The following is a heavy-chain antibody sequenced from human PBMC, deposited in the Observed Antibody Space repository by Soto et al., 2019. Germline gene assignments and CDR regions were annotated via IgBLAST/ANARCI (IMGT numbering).Heavy chain of an antibody. CDR3: SRESDIVATNPTYDY. CDR2: ISYDGSNK. Sequence: GGSLRLSCAASGFTFSSYAMHWVRQAPGKGLEWVAVISYDGSNKYYADSVKGRFTISRDNSKNTLYLQMNSLRAEDTAVYYCSRESDIVATNPTYDYWSQGTLVTLSS. J-gene: IGHJ4*02. CDR1: GFTFSSYA. D-gene: IGHD5-12*01. V-gene: IGHV3-30-3*01.